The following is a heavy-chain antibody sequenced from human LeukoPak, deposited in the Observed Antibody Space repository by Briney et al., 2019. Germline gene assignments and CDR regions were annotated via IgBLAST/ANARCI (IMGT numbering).Heavy chain of an antibody. CDR3: VKVRGRARVGYFDY. Sequence: QPGGSLRLSCVASGFTFSYYSMNWVRQAPGKGLVWVSRINKDGSVTDYAESVKGRFSISRDNAKNTLYLQMNSLRVEDTAIYYCVKVRGRARVGYFDYWGQGTLVTVSS. CDR1: GFTFSYYS. D-gene: IGHD1-26*01. J-gene: IGHJ4*02. V-gene: IGHV3-74*01. CDR2: INKDGSVT.